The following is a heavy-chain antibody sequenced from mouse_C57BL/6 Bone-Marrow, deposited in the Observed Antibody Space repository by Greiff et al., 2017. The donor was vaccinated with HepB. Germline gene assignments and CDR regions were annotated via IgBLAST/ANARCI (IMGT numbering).Heavy chain of an antibody. D-gene: IGHD1-2*01. CDR1: GFNIKDDY. Sequence: VQLQQSGAELVRPGASVKLSCTASGFNIKDDYMHWVKQRPEQGLEWIGWIDPENGDTEYASKFQGKATITEDTSSNTAYLQLSSLTSEDTAVYYCTTGGLRPFAYWGQGTLVTVSA. CDR3: TTGGLRPFAY. J-gene: IGHJ3*01. V-gene: IGHV14-4*01. CDR2: IDPENGDT.